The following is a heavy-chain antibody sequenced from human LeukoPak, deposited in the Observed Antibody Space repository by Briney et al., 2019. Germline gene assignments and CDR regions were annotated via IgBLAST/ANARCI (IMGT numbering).Heavy chain of an antibody. CDR1: GYTFTDYY. D-gene: IGHD3-9*01. Sequence: VASVKISCKASGYTFTDYYIHWVRRAPGQGLEWMGWVDPRSGITKCTQKFQGRVTMTRDTSINTVYVDLSGLTFDDTAVYYCATDNYGMLGYWGQGTLVTVSS. CDR3: ATDNYGMLGY. CDR2: VDPRSGIT. J-gene: IGHJ4*02. V-gene: IGHV1-2*02.